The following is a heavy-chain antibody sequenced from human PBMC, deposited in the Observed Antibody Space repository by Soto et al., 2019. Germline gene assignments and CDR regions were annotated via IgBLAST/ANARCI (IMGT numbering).Heavy chain of an antibody. CDR1: GFTFDDYA. V-gene: IGHV3-9*01. CDR2: ISWNSGSI. J-gene: IGHJ4*02. D-gene: IGHD5-12*01. CDR3: AKDSQEDIVATVVFDY. Sequence: HPGGSLRLSCAASGFTFDDYAMHWVRQAPGKGLEWVSGISWNSGSIGYADSVKGRFTISRDNAKNSLYLQMNSLRAEDTALYYCAKDSQEDIVATVVFDYWGQGTLVTVSS.